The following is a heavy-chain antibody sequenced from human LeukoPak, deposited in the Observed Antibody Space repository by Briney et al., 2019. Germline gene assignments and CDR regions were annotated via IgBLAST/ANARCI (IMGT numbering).Heavy chain of an antibody. D-gene: IGHD2-21*01. CDR1: GYSFTSYW. CDR2: IYPSDSDT. J-gene: IGHJ4*02. Sequence: GESLKISCKGSGYSFTSYWIGWVRQMPGKGLEWMGIIYPSDSDTRHSPSLQGQVTISADKSISTAYLQWSSLKASDTAMYYCARRTVVANFDYWGQGTLVTVSS. CDR3: ARRTVVANFDY. V-gene: IGHV5-51*01.